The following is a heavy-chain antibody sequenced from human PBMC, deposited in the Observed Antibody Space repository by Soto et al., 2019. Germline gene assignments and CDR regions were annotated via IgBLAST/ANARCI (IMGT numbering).Heavy chain of an antibody. V-gene: IGHV3-21*02. D-gene: IGHD3-3*01. CDR1: GFTFSTYS. CDR2: ISAGSGYI. Sequence: EVQLAESGGGLVEPGGSLRLSCAASGFTFSTYSMNWVRQAPGKGLEWVSSISAGSGYIYYADSVKGRFTISRDNAKNSLYLQMNSLRVEDTAVYYCAGDPPSSTIFGMVTMDYWGQGTLVTVSS. CDR3: AGDPPSSTIFGMVTMDY. J-gene: IGHJ4*02.